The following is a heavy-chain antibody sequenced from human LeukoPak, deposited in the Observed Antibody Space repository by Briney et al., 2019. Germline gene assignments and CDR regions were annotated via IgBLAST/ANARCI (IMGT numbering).Heavy chain of an antibody. D-gene: IGHD1/OR15-1a*01. Sequence: PGGSLRLSCAASGFTFSSYGMHWVRQAPGKGLEWVAVIWYDGSNKYYADSVKGRFTISRDNSKNTLYLQMNSLRAEDTAVYYCARDPITGTLGGYFGYWGQGTLVTVSS. CDR1: GFTFSSYG. CDR3: ARDPITGTLGGYFGY. CDR2: IWYDGSNK. J-gene: IGHJ4*02. V-gene: IGHV3-33*08.